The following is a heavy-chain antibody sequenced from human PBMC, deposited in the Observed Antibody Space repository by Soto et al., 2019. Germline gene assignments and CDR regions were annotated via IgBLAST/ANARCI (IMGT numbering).Heavy chain of an antibody. V-gene: IGHV1-69*02. D-gene: IGHD3-10*01. Sequence: ASVKVSCKASGGTFSSYTISWVRQAPGQGLEWMGRIIPILGIANYAQKFQGRVTITADKSTSTAYMELSSLRSEDTAVYYCASYYGPGRDFDYWGQGTLVTVSS. CDR1: GGTFSSYT. CDR2: IIPILGIA. J-gene: IGHJ4*02. CDR3: ASYYGPGRDFDY.